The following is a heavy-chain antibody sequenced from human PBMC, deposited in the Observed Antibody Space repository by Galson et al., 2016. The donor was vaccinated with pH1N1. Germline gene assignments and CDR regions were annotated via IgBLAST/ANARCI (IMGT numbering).Heavy chain of an antibody. Sequence: SLRLSCAASGFSVSTYAVSWVRQAPGKGLEWVSGLTDHGHTYYADSAKGRFTISRDNSKNTVYLQMSSLRADDTAVYYCAKDYGDCSGGRCFSEPLDYWGQGTRVTVSS. D-gene: IGHD2-15*01. CDR2: LTDHGHT. CDR3: AKDYGDCSGGRCFSEPLDY. CDR1: GFSVSTYA. J-gene: IGHJ4*02. V-gene: IGHV3-23*01.